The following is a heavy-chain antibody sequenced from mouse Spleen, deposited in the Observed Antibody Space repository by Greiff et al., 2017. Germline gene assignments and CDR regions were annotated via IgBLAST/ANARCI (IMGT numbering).Heavy chain of an antibody. CDR2: IHPNSGST. D-gene: IGHD2-14*01. CDR3: ARGVYRYDYFDY. CDR1: GYTFTSYW. V-gene: IGHV1-64*01. Sequence: QVQLKQPGAELVKPGASVKLSCKASGYTFTSYWMHWVKQRPGQGLEWIGMIHPNSGSTNYNEKFKSKATLTVDKSSSTAYMQLSSLTSEDSAVYYCARGVYRYDYFDYWGQGTTLTVSS. J-gene: IGHJ2*01.